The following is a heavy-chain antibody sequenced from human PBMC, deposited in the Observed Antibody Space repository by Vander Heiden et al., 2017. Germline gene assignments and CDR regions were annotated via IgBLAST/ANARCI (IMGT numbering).Heavy chain of an antibody. CDR2: ISGSGGST. Sequence: EVQLLESGGGLVQPGGSLRLSCAASGFTFRSYAMSWVRQAQGKGLEWVSAISGSGGSTYYADSVKGRFTISRDNSKNTLYLQMNSLRAEDTAVYYCAKEGVNYDSSGYYYVYFDYWGQGTLVTVSS. J-gene: IGHJ4*02. CDR1: GFTFRSYA. CDR3: AKEGVNYDSSGYYYVYFDY. D-gene: IGHD3-22*01. V-gene: IGHV3-23*01.